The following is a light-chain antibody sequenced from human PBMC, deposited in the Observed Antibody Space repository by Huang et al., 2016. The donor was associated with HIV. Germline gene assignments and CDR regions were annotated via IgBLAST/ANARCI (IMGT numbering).Light chain of an antibody. Sequence: EIVMTQSPATLSVSPGERATLSCRASQSVSGNLAWYQQKPGQAPRLRIYGASTRATGIPARFSGSGSGTEFTLTISSLQSEDFAVYYCQQYNDWLTFGGGTKVDIK. CDR1: QSVSGN. J-gene: IGKJ4*01. CDR3: QQYNDWLT. V-gene: IGKV3-15*01. CDR2: GAS.